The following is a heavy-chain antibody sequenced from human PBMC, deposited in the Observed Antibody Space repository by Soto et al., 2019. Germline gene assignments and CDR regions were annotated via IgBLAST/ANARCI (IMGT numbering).Heavy chain of an antibody. CDR2: IIPIFGTA. D-gene: IGHD3-3*01. V-gene: IGHV1-69*13. CDR3: ARDHDDFWSGYGP. J-gene: IGHJ5*02. Sequence: SVKVSCKDSGYTFSSYASSWVRQAPGQGLEWMGGIIPIFGTANYAQKFQGRVTITADESTSTAYMELSSLRSEDTAVYYCARDHDDFWSGYGPWGQGTLVTVSS. CDR1: GYTFSSYA.